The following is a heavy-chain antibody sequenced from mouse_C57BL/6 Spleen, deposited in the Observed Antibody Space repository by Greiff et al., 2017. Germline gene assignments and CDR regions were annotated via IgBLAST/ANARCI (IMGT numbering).Heavy chain of an antibody. CDR2: IDPSDSYT. CDR3: ARSRSNRDYYAMDY. D-gene: IGHD2-14*01. CDR1: GYTFTSYW. J-gene: IGHJ4*01. Sequence: QVQLQQPGAELVMPGASVKLSCKASGYTFTSYWMHWVKQRPGQGLEWIGEIDPSDSYTNYNQKFKGKSTLTVDKSSSTAYMQLSSLTSEDSAVYYCARSRSNRDYYAMDYWGQGTSVTVSS. V-gene: IGHV1-69*01.